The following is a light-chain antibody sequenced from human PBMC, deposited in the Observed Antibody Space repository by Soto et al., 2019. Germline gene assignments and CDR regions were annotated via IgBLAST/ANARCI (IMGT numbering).Light chain of an antibody. CDR2: AAS. Sequence: DIQMTQSPSSVSASVGDRVTITCRASQVISSWLAWYQQKPGKAPKLLIYAASSLQSGVPSRFSGSESGTEFTLTISSLQPEDFATYYCQQASSFPLTFGGGTKVEIK. CDR1: QVISSW. J-gene: IGKJ4*01. CDR3: QQASSFPLT. V-gene: IGKV1-12*01.